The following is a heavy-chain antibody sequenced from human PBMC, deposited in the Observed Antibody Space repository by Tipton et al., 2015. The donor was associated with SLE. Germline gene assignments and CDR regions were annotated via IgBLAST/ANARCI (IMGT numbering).Heavy chain of an antibody. J-gene: IGHJ3*02. V-gene: IGHV1-18*01. D-gene: IGHD1-20*01. Sequence: QSGAEVKKPGASVKVSCKASGYLFNGYGISWVRQAPGQGLEGMGWISAYNGNTNYAQKLQGRVTMTRDTSISTAYMELSRLRSDDTAVYYCARGITGTTGAFDIWGQGTMVTVSS. CDR1: GYLFNGYG. CDR3: ARGITGTTGAFDI. CDR2: ISAYNGNT.